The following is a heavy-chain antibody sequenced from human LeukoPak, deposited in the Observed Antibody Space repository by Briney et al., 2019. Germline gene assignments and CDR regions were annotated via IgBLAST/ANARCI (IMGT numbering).Heavy chain of an antibody. CDR2: ISYDGSNK. CDR1: GFTFGSYA. CDR3: AREFWGYLGVGDY. J-gene: IGHJ4*02. V-gene: IGHV3-30-3*01. D-gene: IGHD3-16*01. Sequence: PGGSLRLSCAASGFTFGSYAMHWFRQAPGRGREWVAVISYDGSNKYYADSVKGRFTISRDNSKNTLYLQMNSLRAEDTAVYYCAREFWGYLGVGDYWGQGTLVTVSS.